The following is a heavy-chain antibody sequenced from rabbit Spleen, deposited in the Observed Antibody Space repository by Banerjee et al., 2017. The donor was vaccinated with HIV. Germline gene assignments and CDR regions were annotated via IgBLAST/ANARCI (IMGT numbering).Heavy chain of an antibody. CDR1: GFSFSSNW. CDR3: ARNYVNVFDP. Sequence: LEESGGGLVKPGGTLTLTWTVSGFSFSSNWICWVRQAPGKGLEWIACIDTSDGDTDYANWPKGRFTISKASSTTVTLQMTSLTAADTATYFCARNYVNVFDPWGPGTLVTVS. V-gene: IGHV1S45*01. D-gene: IGHD1-1*01. J-gene: IGHJ2*01. CDR2: IDTSDGDT.